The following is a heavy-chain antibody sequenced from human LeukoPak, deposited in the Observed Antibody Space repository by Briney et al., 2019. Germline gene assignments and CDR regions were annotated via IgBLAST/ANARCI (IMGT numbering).Heavy chain of an antibody. D-gene: IGHD3-22*01. CDR3: AKDGLSYDTSAHVYYFDY. V-gene: IGHV3-23*01. CDR1: GLTFSDYA. J-gene: IGHJ4*02. Sequence: GGSLRLSCVASGLTFSDYAMAWVRQAPGKGLEWVSAITSGGDHTYYAGSVRGRFSISRDNSKNTLYLQMNGLTAEDTALYFCAKDGLSYDTSAHVYYFDYWGQGTLVAVSS. CDR2: ITSGGDHT.